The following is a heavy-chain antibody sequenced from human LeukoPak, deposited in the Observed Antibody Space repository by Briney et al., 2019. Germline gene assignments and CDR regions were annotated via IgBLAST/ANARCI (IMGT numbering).Heavy chain of an antibody. D-gene: IGHD2-21*02. J-gene: IGHJ4*02. Sequence: SETLSLTCAVYGGSLSGYYWSWIRQPPGKGLEWIGEINHSGNTNYNPSLKSRVTISVDTSKNQFSLKLSSVTAADTAVYYCARGVCGGDCPYYFDYWGQGTLVTVSS. CDR2: INHSGNT. CDR3: ARGVCGGDCPYYFDY. V-gene: IGHV4-34*01. CDR1: GGSLSGYY.